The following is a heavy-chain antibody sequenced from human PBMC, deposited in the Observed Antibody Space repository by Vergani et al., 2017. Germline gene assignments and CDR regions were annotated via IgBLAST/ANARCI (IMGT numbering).Heavy chain of an antibody. J-gene: IGHJ6*03. Sequence: QLQESGPGLVKPSATLPLTCSVSGASISSYYWSWIRQPPGKGLEWIGYIYYSGSTNYNPSLKSRVTISVDTSKNQFSLKLSSVTAADTAVYYCARVVVVXAAIHYYYYYYMDVWGKGTTVTVSS. CDR2: IYYSGST. V-gene: IGHV4-59*01. CDR3: ARVVVVXAAIHYYYYYYMDV. CDR1: GASISSYY. D-gene: IGHD2-2*01.